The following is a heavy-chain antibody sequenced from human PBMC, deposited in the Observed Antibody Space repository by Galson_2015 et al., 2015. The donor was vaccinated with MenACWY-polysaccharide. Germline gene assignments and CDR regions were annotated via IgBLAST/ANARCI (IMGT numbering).Heavy chain of an antibody. V-gene: IGHV3-20*01. CDR2: INWNGGST. J-gene: IGHJ6*02. D-gene: IGHD3-10*01. CDR3: ARQYYGSGSYRSPHYYYGMDV. CDR1: GFTFDDYG. Sequence: SLRLSCAASGFTFDDYGVGWVRQAPGKGLEWVSGINWNGGSTGYADPVKGRFTISRDNAKNSLYLQMNSLRAEDTALYHCARQYYGSGSYRSPHYYYGMDVWGQGTTVTVSS.